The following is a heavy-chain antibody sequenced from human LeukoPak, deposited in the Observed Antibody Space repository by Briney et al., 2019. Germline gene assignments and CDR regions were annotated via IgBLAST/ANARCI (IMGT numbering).Heavy chain of an antibody. CDR2: INPNSGGT. V-gene: IGHV1-2*02. Sequence: ASVKVSCKASGYTFTGYYMHWVRQAPGQGLEWMGWINPNSGGTNYAQKFQGRVTMTRDTSISTAYMELSRLRSEDTAVYYCARDQGGYSSYDAFDIWGQGTMVTVSS. CDR3: ARDQGGYSSYDAFDI. D-gene: IGHD5-18*01. CDR1: GYTFTGYY. J-gene: IGHJ3*02.